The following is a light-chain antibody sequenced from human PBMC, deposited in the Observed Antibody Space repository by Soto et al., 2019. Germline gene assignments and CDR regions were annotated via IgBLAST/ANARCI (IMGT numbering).Light chain of an antibody. CDR3: QQYNSYPLT. CDR1: QSISHW. V-gene: IGKV1-5*03. Sequence: GDRVPIACRASQSISHWLAWYQQKPGKAPNLLIYKASNLETGVPSRFSGSGSGTEFTLTISSLQPDDFATYYCQQYNSYPLTFGGGTKVDIK. CDR2: KAS. J-gene: IGKJ4*01.